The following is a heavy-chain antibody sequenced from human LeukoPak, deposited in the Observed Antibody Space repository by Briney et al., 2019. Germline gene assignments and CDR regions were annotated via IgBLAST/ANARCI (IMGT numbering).Heavy chain of an antibody. Sequence: GGSLRLSCAASGFTFSSYSMNWVRQAPGKGLEWVSYISSSSSTIYYADSVKGRFTISRDNAKNSLYLQMNSLGAEDTAVYYCARDSDFEYWGQGTLVTVSS. CDR1: GFTFSSYS. J-gene: IGHJ4*02. V-gene: IGHV3-48*01. CDR3: ARDSDFEY. CDR2: ISSSSSTI.